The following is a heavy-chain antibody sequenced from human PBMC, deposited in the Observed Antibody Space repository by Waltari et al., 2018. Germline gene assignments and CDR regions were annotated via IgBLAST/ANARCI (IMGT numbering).Heavy chain of an antibody. Sequence: EVQLVESGGGLIQPGGSLGLSCAASGFTVSSNYMRWVRQAPGKGLEWVSVIYSGGSTYYADSVKGRFTISRDNSKNTLYLQMNSLRAEDTAVYYCAGSLYSSGWQEAFDAFDIWGQGTMVTVSS. V-gene: IGHV3-53*01. CDR3: AGSLYSSGWQEAFDAFDI. D-gene: IGHD6-19*01. CDR1: GFTVSSNY. CDR2: IYSGGST. J-gene: IGHJ3*02.